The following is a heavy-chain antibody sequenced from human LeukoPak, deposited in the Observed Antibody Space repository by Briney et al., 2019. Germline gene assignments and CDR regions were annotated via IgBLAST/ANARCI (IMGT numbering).Heavy chain of an antibody. Sequence: PGGSLRLSCAASGFTFSTYSMNWVRQAPGKGLEWVSYISSSSTTIYYADSVKGRFTISRDNAKNLLYLQMNSLRAEDTAVYYCANLPYDSSGYWAYFDNWGQGTLVTVSS. CDR1: GFTFSTYS. CDR2: ISSSSTTI. D-gene: IGHD3-22*01. V-gene: IGHV3-48*04. CDR3: ANLPYDSSGYWAYFDN. J-gene: IGHJ4*02.